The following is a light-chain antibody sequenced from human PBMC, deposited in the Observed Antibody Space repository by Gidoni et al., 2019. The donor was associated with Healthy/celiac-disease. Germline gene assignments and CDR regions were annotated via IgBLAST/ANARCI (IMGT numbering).Light chain of an antibody. CDR3: QQRSNWPVLT. Sequence: EIVLTQSPATLSLSPGERAALSCRASQSISRYLAWYQQKPGQAPRLPIYDASNRATGIPARFSGSGSGTDFTLTISSLEPEDFAVYYCQQRSNWPVLTFGGGTKVEIK. CDR1: QSISRY. V-gene: IGKV3-11*01. J-gene: IGKJ4*01. CDR2: DAS.